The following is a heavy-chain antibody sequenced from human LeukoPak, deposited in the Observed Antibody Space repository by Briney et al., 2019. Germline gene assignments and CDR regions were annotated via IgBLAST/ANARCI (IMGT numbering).Heavy chain of an antibody. V-gene: IGHV3-15*01. J-gene: IGHJ4*02. CDR2: IKSKIDGGTT. CDR3: TTDGGRKSRPYHFDY. Sequence: PGGSLRLSCAASGFTFSNAWMSWVRQAPGKGLEWVGRIKSKIDGGTTDYAAPVKGRFTISRDDSKNTLYLQMNSLKTEDTAVYYCTTDGGRKSRPYHFDYWGQGTLVTVSS. CDR1: GFTFSNAW. D-gene: IGHD3-16*01.